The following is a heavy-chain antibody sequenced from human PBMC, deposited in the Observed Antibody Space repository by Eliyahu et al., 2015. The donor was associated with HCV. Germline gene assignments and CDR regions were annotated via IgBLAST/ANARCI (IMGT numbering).Heavy chain of an antibody. CDR3: AKTKWQLGELSLPQDTFDM. CDR2: ISGGGGGP. J-gene: IGHJ3*02. CDR1: GFTFYSFA. V-gene: IGHV3-23*01. D-gene: IGHD3-16*02. Sequence: EVRLLESGGGLIQPGGSLRLSCAASGFTFYSFAMNWVRQAPGKGLEWVSTISGGGGGPSYSPSVEGRFTIRRDNARNTVTLEMTSLRVEDTAVYYCAKTKWQLGELSLPQDTFDMWGQGTMVTVSS.